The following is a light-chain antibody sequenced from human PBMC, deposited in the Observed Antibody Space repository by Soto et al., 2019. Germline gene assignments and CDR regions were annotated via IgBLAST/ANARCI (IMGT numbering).Light chain of an antibody. CDR3: SSYTSSTTVV. CDR2: EVS. Sequence: QSALTQPASVSGSPGQSITISCTGSSSDISGFDYVSWYQHRPGEAPKLTIYEVSNRPSGVSYRFSGSKSDNTASLTISGLQAEDEGVYYCSSYTSSTTVVFGTGTKLTVL. CDR1: SSDISGFDY. J-gene: IGLJ1*01. V-gene: IGLV2-14*01.